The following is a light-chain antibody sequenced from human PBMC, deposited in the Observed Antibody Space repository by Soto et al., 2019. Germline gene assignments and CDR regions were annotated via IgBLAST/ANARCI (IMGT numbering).Light chain of an antibody. CDR2: DAS. J-gene: IGKJ4*01. Sequence: DIQMTQSPSSLSESVGDRVTITCQASQDISNYINWYQQKPGKAPKLLINDASNLETGVPSRFSGSGSGTDFSFTISSLQPEDIATYYCQQYDNLPLTFGGGTKVEIK. V-gene: IGKV1-33*01. CDR1: QDISNY. CDR3: QQYDNLPLT.